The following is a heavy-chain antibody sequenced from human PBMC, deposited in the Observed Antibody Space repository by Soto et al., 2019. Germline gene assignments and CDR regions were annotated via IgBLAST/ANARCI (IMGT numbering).Heavy chain of an antibody. CDR1: GTSVSNYD. V-gene: IGHV4-4*07. J-gene: IGHJ4*02. Sequence: LPETLSLTCSVSGTSVSNYDWSWIRQPAGKGLEHIGRIYTSGSTSYNPSLKSRVTMSMDTSQTQIYLNLTSVTAADTAVYYCARGGIQLSYAFDYWGQGIQVTVSS. CDR3: ARGGIQLSYAFDY. CDR2: IYTSGST. D-gene: IGHD5-18*01.